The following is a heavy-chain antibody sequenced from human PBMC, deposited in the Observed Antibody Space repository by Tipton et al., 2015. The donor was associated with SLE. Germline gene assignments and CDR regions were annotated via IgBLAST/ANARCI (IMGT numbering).Heavy chain of an antibody. CDR3: ARETSQLLWFGGTGSEYNWFDP. J-gene: IGHJ5*02. Sequence: TLSLTCTVSGDSISSGSYYWSWIRQPAGKGLEWIGRIHTVGNTNYNPSLKSRVTVSLDTSKNQFSLKLSSVTAADTAVHYCARETSQLLWFGGTGSEYNWFDPWGQGTLVTVSS. D-gene: IGHD3-10*01. V-gene: IGHV4-61*02. CDR1: GDSISSGSYY. CDR2: IHTVGNT.